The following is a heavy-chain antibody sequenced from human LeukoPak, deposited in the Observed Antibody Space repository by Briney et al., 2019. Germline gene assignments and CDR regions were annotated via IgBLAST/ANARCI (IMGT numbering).Heavy chain of an antibody. D-gene: IGHD6-13*01. Sequence: WGSLRLSCAASGFTFSSYSMNWVRQAPGKGLEWVSSISSSSSYIYYADSVKGRFTISRDNAKNSLYLQMNSLRAEDTAVYYCARGGAAAGILTYYYYYSMDVWGQGTTATVSS. CDR3: ARGGAAAGILTYYYYYSMDV. V-gene: IGHV3-21*01. CDR1: GFTFSSYS. J-gene: IGHJ6*02. CDR2: ISSSSSYI.